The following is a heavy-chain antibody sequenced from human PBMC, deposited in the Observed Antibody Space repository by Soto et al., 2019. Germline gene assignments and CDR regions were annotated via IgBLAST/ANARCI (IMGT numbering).Heavy chain of an antibody. D-gene: IGHD3-10*01. CDR3: ARRPLVRGIIPYYFDY. CDR2: VYYSGSA. V-gene: IGHV4-39*02. J-gene: IGHJ4*02. CDR1: GGSVSNNSYY. Sequence: QLQLLESGPGLVKPSETLSLTCTVSGGSVSNNSYYWGWIRQPPGKRLAWIGSVYYSGSAYYNPSLKSRLTISVDTSMNHFSLKLSSVTAADTAIYYCARRPLVRGIIPYYFDYWGQGTLVTVSS.